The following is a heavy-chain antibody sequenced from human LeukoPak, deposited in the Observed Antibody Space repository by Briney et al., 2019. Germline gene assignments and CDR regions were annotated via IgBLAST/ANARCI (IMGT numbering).Heavy chain of an antibody. CDR2: IYTSGST. CDR1: GGSISSNY. J-gene: IGHJ3*02. V-gene: IGHV4-4*07. CDR3: ARLSSRSAFDI. D-gene: IGHD2-15*01. Sequence: SETLSLTCTDSGGSISSNYWSWIRQPAGKGLEWIGRIYTSGSTNYNPPLKSRVTMSVDTSKNQFSLKLSSVTAADTAVYYCARLSSRSAFDIWGQGTMVTVSS.